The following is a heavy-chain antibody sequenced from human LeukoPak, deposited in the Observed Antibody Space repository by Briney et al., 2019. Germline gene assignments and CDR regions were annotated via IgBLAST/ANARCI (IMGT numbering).Heavy chain of an antibody. D-gene: IGHD3-22*01. J-gene: IGHJ3*02. CDR2: IYPGDSDT. V-gene: IGHV5-51*01. CDR3: ARRGTMIVVSGDTFDM. CDR1: GYRFTSYW. Sequence: GESLKISCKGSGYRFTSYWIGWVRQMPGKGLEWMGIIYPGDSDTRYSPSFQGQVTISVDKSISTAYLQWSSLKASDTAMYYCARRGTMIVVSGDTFDMWGQGTMVTVSS.